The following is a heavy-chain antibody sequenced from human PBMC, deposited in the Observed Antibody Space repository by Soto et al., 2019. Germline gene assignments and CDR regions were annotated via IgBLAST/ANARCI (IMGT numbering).Heavy chain of an antibody. V-gene: IGHV1-69*01. CDR2: IIPIFGTS. CDR3: AKGGAYAGSDY. J-gene: IGHJ4*02. Sequence: QVQLVQSGAEVKKPGSSVKVSCKASGGIFSSYAISWVRQAPGQGLEWMGGIIPIFGTSNYAKKFQGRVTITADESTSTAYMELSSLRSEDTAVYSCAKGGAYAGSDYWGQGTLVTVSS. CDR1: GGIFSSYA. D-gene: IGHD2-2*01.